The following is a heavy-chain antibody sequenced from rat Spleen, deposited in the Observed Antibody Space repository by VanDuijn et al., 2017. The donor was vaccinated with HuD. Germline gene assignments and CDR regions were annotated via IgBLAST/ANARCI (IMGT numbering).Heavy chain of an antibody. Sequence: EVQLVESGGGLVQPGGSLKLSCAASGFTFSDYYMAWVRQAPTKGLEWVASISHDGGSTYYRDSVKGRFTISRDNAKSSLYLQMDSLRSEDTASYYCARHEMVTGYFDYWGQGVMVTVSS. D-gene: IGHD1-1*01. CDR3: ARHEMVTGYFDY. CDR2: ISHDGGST. V-gene: IGHV5S23*01. CDR1: GFTFSDYY. J-gene: IGHJ2*01.